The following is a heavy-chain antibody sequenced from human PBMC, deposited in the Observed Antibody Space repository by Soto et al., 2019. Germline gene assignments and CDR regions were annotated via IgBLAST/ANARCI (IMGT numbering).Heavy chain of an antibody. V-gene: IGHV3-74*01. Sequence: GGSLRLSCAASGFTFSSYWMHWVRQAPGKGLVWVSRINSDGSSTSYADSVKGRFTISRDNAKNTLYLQMNSLRAEDTAVYYCARGGYCSSTSCYYYYYYYMDVWGQGTTVTVSS. J-gene: IGHJ6*03. CDR3: ARGGYCSSTSCYYYYYYYMDV. CDR2: INSDGSST. CDR1: GFTFSSYW. D-gene: IGHD2-2*01.